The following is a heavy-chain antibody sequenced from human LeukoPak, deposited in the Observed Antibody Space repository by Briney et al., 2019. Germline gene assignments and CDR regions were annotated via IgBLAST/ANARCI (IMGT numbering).Heavy chain of an antibody. J-gene: IGHJ4*02. Sequence: GASVKVSCKASGYTFICYYMVWVRQAPGQGLEWMGWINLTSGGTNYAQKFQGRVTMTRDTSISTAYMELSRPRSDDTAVYYCARGGISIFGVPNLAGYWGQGTLVTVSS. V-gene: IGHV1-2*02. CDR1: GYTFICYY. CDR3: ARGGISIFGVPNLAGY. CDR2: INLTSGGT. D-gene: IGHD3-3*01.